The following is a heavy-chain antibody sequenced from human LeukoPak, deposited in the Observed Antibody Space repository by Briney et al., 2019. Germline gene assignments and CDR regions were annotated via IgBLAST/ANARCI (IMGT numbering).Heavy chain of an antibody. Sequence: PGGSLRLSCAASGFTFNKFATHWVRQAPGKGLEYVSGISNTGSRTYYGDSVKGRFTISRDNSKNTVYIQMGSLRDEDMAVYYCARERYSHYDGDGFDIWGHGTMVTVSS. J-gene: IGHJ3*02. CDR1: GFTFNKFA. CDR2: ISNTGSRT. CDR3: ARERYSHYDGDGFDI. D-gene: IGHD4-11*01. V-gene: IGHV3-64*02.